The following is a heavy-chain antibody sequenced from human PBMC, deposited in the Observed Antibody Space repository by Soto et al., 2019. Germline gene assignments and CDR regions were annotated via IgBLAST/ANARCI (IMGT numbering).Heavy chain of an antibody. V-gene: IGHV1-18*01. D-gene: IGHD6-13*01. CDR3: TRDPGIAAPGRGLGDY. J-gene: IGHJ4*02. CDR2: ISAYGTTT. CDR1: GYSFTTYG. Sequence: QVQLVQSGAEVKKPGASVQVSCKASGYSFTTYGFSWVRQAPGQGLEWMGWISAYGTTTDYAQSLQGRVTMTTDTSTSTTYMERRSLRSDATAGYYCTRDPGIAAPGRGLGDYWGQGTLVTVSS.